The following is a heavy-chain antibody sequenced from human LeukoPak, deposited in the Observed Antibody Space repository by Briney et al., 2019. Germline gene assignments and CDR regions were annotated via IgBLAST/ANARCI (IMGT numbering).Heavy chain of an antibody. D-gene: IGHD1-26*01. Sequence: GASVTVSCKVSGYTLTELSMHWVRQAPGKGLEWMGGFDPEDGETIYAQKFQGRVTMTEDTSTDTAYMELSSLRSEDTAVYYCATGARWELHSSRSFDYWGQGTLVTVSS. CDR3: ATGARWELHSSRSFDY. J-gene: IGHJ4*02. CDR1: GYTLTELS. V-gene: IGHV1-24*01. CDR2: FDPEDGET.